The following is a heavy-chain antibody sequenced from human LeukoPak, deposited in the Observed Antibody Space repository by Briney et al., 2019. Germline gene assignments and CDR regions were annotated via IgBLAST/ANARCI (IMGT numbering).Heavy chain of an antibody. V-gene: IGHV1-2*02. D-gene: IGHD6-13*01. CDR1: GYTFNAYF. CDR2: INPNTGAT. J-gene: IGHJ4*02. Sequence: ASVKVSCKASGYTFNAYFMHWVRQAPGQGLEWMGWINPNTGATNYAQKFQGRVTLTRDTSITTVYMELSSLKSDDTAVYYCARGQLHSSSWHDYWDQGTLVTVSS. CDR3: ARGQLHSSSWHDY.